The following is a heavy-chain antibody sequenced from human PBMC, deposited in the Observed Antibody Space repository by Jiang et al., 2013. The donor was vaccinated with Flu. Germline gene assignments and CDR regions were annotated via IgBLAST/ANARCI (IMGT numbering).Heavy chain of an antibody. CDR3: ARHFLPRYCSGGSCYLGDAFDI. Sequence: SLTISCKGSGYSFTNYWISWVRQMPGKGLEWMGRIDPSDSYTNYRPSFQGHVTISADKSISTAYLQWSSLKASDTAMYYCARHFLPRYCSGGSCYLGDAFDIWGQGTMVTVSS. J-gene: IGHJ3*02. CDR2: IDPSDSYT. D-gene: IGHD2-15*01. CDR1: GYSFTNYW. V-gene: IGHV5-10-1*01.